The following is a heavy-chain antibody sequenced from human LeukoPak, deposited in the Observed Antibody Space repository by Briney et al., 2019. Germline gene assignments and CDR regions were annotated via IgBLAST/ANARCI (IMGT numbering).Heavy chain of an antibody. Sequence: GSSVKVSCKASGGTFSSYAISWVRQAPGQGLEWMGRFIPILGIANYAQKFQGRVTITADKSTSTAYMELTSLRSEDTAVYYCARAGIAAAGTGIAVAGVDYWGQGTLVTVSS. CDR2: FIPILGIA. CDR3: ARAGIAAAGTGIAVAGVDY. D-gene: IGHD6-19*01. J-gene: IGHJ4*02. V-gene: IGHV1-69*04. CDR1: GGTFSSYA.